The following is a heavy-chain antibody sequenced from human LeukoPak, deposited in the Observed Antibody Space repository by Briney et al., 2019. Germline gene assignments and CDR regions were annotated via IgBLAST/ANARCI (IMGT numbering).Heavy chain of an antibody. CDR3: ARGGDWNYVPLDY. D-gene: IGHD1-7*01. J-gene: IGHJ4*02. V-gene: IGHV1-2*02. Sequence: ASVKVSCKASGYTFTGYYMHWVRQAPGQGLEWMGWINPNSGGTNYAQKFQGRVTITRDTSASTAYMELSSLRSEDMAVYYCARGGDWNYVPLDYWGQGTLVTVSS. CDR1: GYTFTGYY. CDR2: INPNSGGT.